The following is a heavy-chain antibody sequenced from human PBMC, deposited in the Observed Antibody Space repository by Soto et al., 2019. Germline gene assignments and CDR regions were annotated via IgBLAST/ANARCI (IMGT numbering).Heavy chain of an antibody. CDR1: GLTFSSYW. J-gene: IGHJ4*02. V-gene: IGHV3-7*01. D-gene: IGHD1-1*01. CDR2: IKQDGSEK. Sequence: EVQLVESGGGLVQPGGSLRLSCAASGLTFSSYWRSWVRQAPGKGLEWVANIKQDGSEKYYVDSVKGRFTISRDNAKNSLYLQMNSLRAEDTAVYYCARLSYNWNDRYYFDYWGQGTLVTVSS. CDR3: ARLSYNWNDRYYFDY.